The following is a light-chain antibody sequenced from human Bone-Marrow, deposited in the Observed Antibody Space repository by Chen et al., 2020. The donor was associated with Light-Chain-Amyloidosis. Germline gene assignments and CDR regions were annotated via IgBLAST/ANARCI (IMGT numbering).Light chain of an antibody. CDR1: SGINVGTYR. Sequence: QAVLTQPSSLSASPGASASLTCTLRSGINVGTYRIYWYQQKPGSPPQYRLRYRSDSDKQQGSGVLSRCAGSKDASANAGILLISGLQSEDEADYYCRIWHSSASVFGGGTKLTVL. V-gene: IGLV5-45*02. CDR2: YRSDSDK. CDR3: RIWHSSASV. J-gene: IGLJ2*01.